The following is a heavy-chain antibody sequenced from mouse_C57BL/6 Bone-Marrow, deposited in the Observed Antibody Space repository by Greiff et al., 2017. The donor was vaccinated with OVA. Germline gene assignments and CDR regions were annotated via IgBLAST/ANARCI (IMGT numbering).Heavy chain of an antibody. D-gene: IGHD4-1*01. V-gene: IGHV1-72*01. CDR2: IDPNSGGT. J-gene: IGHJ3*01. Sequence: VQLQQPGAELVKPGASVKLSCKASGYTFTSYWMHWVKQRPGRGLEWIGRIDPNSGGTKYNEKFKSKATLTVDKPSSTAYMQLSSLTSEDSAVYYCASTVLTGTFFAYWGQGTLVTVSA. CDR1: GYTFTSYW. CDR3: ASTVLTGTFFAY.